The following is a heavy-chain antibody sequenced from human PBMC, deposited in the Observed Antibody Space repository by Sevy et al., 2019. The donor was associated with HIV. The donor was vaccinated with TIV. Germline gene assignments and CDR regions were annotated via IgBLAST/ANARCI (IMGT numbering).Heavy chain of an antibody. CDR3: ARDLAVAGNWFDP. D-gene: IGHD6-19*01. V-gene: IGHV3-30-3*01. J-gene: IGHJ5*02. Sequence: GGSLRLSCAVSGFTFSSYAMHWVRQAPGKGLEWVAVISYDGSNKYYADSVKGRFTISRDNSKNTLYLQMNSLRAEDTAVYYCARDLAVAGNWFDPWGQGTLVTVSS. CDR1: GFTFSSYA. CDR2: ISYDGSNK.